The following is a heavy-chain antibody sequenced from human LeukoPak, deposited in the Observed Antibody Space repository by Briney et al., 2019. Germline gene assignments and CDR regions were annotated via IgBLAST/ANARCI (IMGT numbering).Heavy chain of an antibody. D-gene: IGHD2/OR15-2a*01. J-gene: IGHJ4*02. Sequence: SETLSLTCTVSGGSINSHYWSWIRQPPGKGLEWIGEINHSGSTNYNPSLKSRVTISLDTSKNQFSLKLSSVTAADTAVYYCAGHHPRNTVDFWGQGTLVTVSS. V-gene: IGHV4-34*01. CDR3: AGHHPRNTVDF. CDR2: INHSGST. CDR1: GGSINSHY.